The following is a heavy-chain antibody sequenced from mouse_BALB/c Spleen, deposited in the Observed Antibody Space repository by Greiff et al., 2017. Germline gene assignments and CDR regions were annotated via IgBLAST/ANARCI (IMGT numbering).Heavy chain of an antibody. Sequence: EVKLQESGPGLVKPSQSLSLTCSVTGYSITSGYYWNWIRQFPGNKLEWMGYISYDGSNNYNPSLKNRISITRDTSKNQFFLKLNSVTTEDTATYYCARDLITTVVPYAMDYWGQGTSVTVSS. D-gene: IGHD1-1*01. J-gene: IGHJ4*01. CDR3: ARDLITTVVPYAMDY. V-gene: IGHV3-6*02. CDR2: ISYDGSN. CDR1: GYSITSGYY.